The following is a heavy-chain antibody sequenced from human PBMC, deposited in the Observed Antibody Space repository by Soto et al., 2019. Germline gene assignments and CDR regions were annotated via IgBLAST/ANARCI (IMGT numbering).Heavy chain of an antibody. J-gene: IGHJ6*03. D-gene: IGHD3-10*01. CDR3: AKDTMVRGYYYYYMDV. V-gene: IGHV3-9*01. CDR1: GFSFDDYA. Sequence: GGSLRLSCAASGFSFDDYAMHWVRQAPGKGLEWVSGITWNSGNIDYADSVKGRFTISRDNVRNSLYLQMNSLRAEDTALYYCAKDTMVRGYYYYYMDVWGKGTTVTVSS. CDR2: ITWNSGNI.